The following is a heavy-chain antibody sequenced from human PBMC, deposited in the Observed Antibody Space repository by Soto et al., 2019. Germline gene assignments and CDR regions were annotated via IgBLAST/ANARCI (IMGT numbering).Heavy chain of an antibody. V-gene: IGHV1-3*01. CDR3: ARDYSSSWYVRWFDP. CDR2: INAGNGNT. Sequence: QVQLVQSGAEVKKPGASVKVSCKASGYTFTSYAMHWVRQAPGQRLEWMGWINAGNGNTKYSQKFQGRVTITRDTSASTAYMELSSLRSEDTAGYYCARDYSSSWYVRWFDPWGQGTLVTVSS. CDR1: GYTFTSYA. J-gene: IGHJ5*02. D-gene: IGHD6-13*01.